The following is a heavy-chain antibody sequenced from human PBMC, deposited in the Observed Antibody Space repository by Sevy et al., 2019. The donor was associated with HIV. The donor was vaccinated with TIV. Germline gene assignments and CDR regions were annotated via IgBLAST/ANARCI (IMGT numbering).Heavy chain of an antibody. D-gene: IGHD2-15*01. Sequence: SETLSLTCTVSGGSISRTDSLWAWIRQPPGKGLEWIGYIYHTGSDYYNPSLKSRVTMSVDKSKNQFPLRLNSVTAADPAVYYCAVAVSVIPSATPPKFDSWGQGALVTVSS. CDR1: GGSISRTDSL. V-gene: IGHV4-30-4*08. CDR2: IYHTGSD. J-gene: IGHJ4*02. CDR3: AVAVSVIPSATPPKFDS.